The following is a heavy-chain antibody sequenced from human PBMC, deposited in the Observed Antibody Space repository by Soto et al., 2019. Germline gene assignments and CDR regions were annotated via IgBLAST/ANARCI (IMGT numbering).Heavy chain of an antibody. CDR1: GVFY. CDR2: IYYSGST. J-gene: IGHJ4*02. V-gene: IGHV4-59*01. CDR3: ARDVSPTY. Sequence: PSETLSLTCAVSGVFYWSWIRQPPGMGLEWIGYIYYSGSTYYNPSLKSRVTISVDTSKSQFSLKLSSVTAADTAVYYCARDVSPTYWGQGMLVTVSS.